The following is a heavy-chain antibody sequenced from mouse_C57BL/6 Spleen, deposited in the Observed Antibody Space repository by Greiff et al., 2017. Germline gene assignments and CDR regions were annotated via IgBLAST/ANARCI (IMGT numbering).Heavy chain of an antibody. CDR2: ISSGGSYT. Sequence: EVHLVESGGDLVKPGGSLKLSCAASGFTFSSYGMSWVRQTPDKRLEWVATISSGGSYTYYPDSVKGRFTISRDNAKNTLYLQMSSLKSEDTAMYYCARHEGVPYFDVWGTGTTVTVSS. J-gene: IGHJ1*03. CDR3: ARHEGVPYFDV. CDR1: GFTFSSYG. V-gene: IGHV5-6*01.